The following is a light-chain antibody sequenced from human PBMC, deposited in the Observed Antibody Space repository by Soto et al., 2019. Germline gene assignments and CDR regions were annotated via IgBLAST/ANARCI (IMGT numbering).Light chain of an antibody. Sequence: DIQMTQSPSSLSSSVGDRAPTTCRASQSISSYLNWYQQKPGTAPKLLIYEASNLESGVPSRFSGSGSGTEFTLTIRSLQPDDFATYYCQQYDSYSPLTFGGGTKVDIK. J-gene: IGKJ4*01. CDR1: QSISSY. CDR3: QQYDSYSPLT. CDR2: EAS. V-gene: IGKV1-5*01.